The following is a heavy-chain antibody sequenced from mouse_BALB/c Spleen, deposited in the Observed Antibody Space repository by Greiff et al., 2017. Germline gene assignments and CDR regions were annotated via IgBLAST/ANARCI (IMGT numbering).Heavy chain of an antibody. CDR3: AREVFDY. J-gene: IGHJ2*01. CDR2: IYPGDGDT. CDR1: GYTFTSYC. V-gene: IGHV1-87*01. Sequence: QVQLKESGAELARPGASVKLSCKASGYTFTSYCMQWVKQRPGQGLEWIGAIYPGDGDTRYTQKFQGKATLTADKSSSTAYMQLSSLASGDSAVYYCAREVFDYWGQGTTLTVSS.